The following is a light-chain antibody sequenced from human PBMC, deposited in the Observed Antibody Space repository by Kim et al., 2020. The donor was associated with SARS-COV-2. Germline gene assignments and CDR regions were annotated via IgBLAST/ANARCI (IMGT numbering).Light chain of an antibody. CDR3: QSADSSDLCVV. J-gene: IGLJ2*01. CDR2: KDS. CDR1: ALPQQY. Sequence: SSELTQPPSVSVSPGQTARITCSGDALPQQYGHWYPQKAGQAPVLVIYKDSEMPSGIPERFSGSIPGTTVTLTIPGAQAEDEGHYYFQSADSSDLCVVLG. V-gene: IGLV3-25*03.